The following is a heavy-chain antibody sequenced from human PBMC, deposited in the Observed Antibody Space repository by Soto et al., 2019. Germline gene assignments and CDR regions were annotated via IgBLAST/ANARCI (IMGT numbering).Heavy chain of an antibody. D-gene: IGHD2-8*02. Sequence: QVQLVQSGAEVKKPGSSVKVSCKASGGTFSSYAISWVRQAPGQGLEWMGGIIPIFGTANYAQKFQGRVRXTXDXAPSTAYMELSSLRSEDTAVYYCARLPSPGPNYFDYWGQGTLVTVSS. J-gene: IGHJ4*02. CDR3: ARLPSPGPNYFDY. V-gene: IGHV1-69*05. CDR2: IIPIFGTA. CDR1: GGTFSSYA.